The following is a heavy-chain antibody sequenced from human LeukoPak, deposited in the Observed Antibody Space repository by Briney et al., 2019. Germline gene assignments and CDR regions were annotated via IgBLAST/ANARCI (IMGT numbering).Heavy chain of an antibody. CDR1: GFTFSSYA. Sequence: GRSLRLSCAASGFTFSSYAMHWVRQAPGKGPEWVAVISYDGSNKYYADSVKGRFTISRDNSKNTLYLQMNSLRAEDTAVYYCARASAAAGTNWFDPWGQGTLVTVSS. CDR3: ARASAAAGTNWFDP. CDR2: ISYDGSNK. V-gene: IGHV3-30-3*01. D-gene: IGHD6-13*01. J-gene: IGHJ5*02.